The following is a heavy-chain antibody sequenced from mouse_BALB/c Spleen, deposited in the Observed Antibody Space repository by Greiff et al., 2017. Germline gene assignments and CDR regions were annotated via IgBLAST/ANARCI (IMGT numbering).Heavy chain of an antibody. J-gene: IGHJ2*01. D-gene: IGHD2-2*01. CDR2: IDPANGNT. V-gene: IGHV14-3*02. CDR1: GFNIKDTY. Sequence: VQLQQSGAELVKSGASVKLSCTASGFNIKDTYMHWVKQRPEQGLEWIGRIDPANGNTEDDPKFQGKATITADTSSNTAYLQLSGLTSEDTAVYYSAGEEGYDGCFAYWGQGTTVTV. CDR3: AGEEGYDGCFAY.